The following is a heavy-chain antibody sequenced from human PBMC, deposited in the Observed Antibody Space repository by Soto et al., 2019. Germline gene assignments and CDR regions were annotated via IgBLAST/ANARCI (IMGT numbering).Heavy chain of an antibody. CDR3: AKRGSGSYYFDY. Sequence: TGGSLRLSCAASGFTFSSYAMSWVRPPPGKGLEWVSAISGSGGSTYYADSVKGRFTISRDNSKNTLYLQMNSLRAEDTAVYYCAKRGSGSYYFDYCGQGTLVTVSS. D-gene: IGHD1-26*01. J-gene: IGHJ4*02. CDR1: GFTFSSYA. V-gene: IGHV3-23*01. CDR2: ISGSGGST.